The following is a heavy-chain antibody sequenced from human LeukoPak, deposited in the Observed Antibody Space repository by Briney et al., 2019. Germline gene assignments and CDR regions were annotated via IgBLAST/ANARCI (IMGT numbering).Heavy chain of an antibody. CDR2: ISSSSGGTI. D-gene: IGHD1-26*01. CDR3: ARGGSYLSAFDI. Sequence: GGSLRLSCAASGFTFSDYYMSWICQAPGRGLEWISYISSSSGGTIYYTDSVKGRFTISRDNAKNSLYLQMNSLRAEDTAVYYCARGGSYLSAFDIWGQGTMVTVSS. V-gene: IGHV3-11*01. J-gene: IGHJ3*02. CDR1: GFTFSDYY.